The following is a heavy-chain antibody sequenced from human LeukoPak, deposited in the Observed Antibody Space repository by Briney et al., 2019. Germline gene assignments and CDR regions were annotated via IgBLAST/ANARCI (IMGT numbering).Heavy chain of an antibody. CDR2: IYPGDSDT. Sequence: GESLQISCQASGYSFTDQWIGWVRQMPGKGLEWMGIIYPGDSDTRYSPSFQGQVTISADESISTAYLQWSSLKASDTAMYYCARHLSLGSGRYPYYYYGMDVWGQGTTVTVFS. CDR1: GYSFTDQW. CDR3: ARHLSLGSGRYPYYYYGMDV. V-gene: IGHV5-51*01. J-gene: IGHJ6*02. D-gene: IGHD3-16*02.